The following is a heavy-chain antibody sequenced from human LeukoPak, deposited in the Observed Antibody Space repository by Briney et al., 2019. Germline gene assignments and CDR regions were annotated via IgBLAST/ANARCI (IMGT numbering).Heavy chain of an antibody. CDR1: GGSISSYY. CDR2: IYYSGST. Sequence: SETLSLTCTVSGGSISSYYWSWIRQPPGKGLEWIGYIYYSGSTNYNPSLKSRVTISVDTSKNQFSLKLSSVTAADTAVYYCARGGAIYDYVWGSYRLYGVGIFDYWGQGTLVTVSS. V-gene: IGHV4-59*01. CDR3: ARGGAIYDYVWGSYRLYGVGIFDY. D-gene: IGHD3-16*02. J-gene: IGHJ4*02.